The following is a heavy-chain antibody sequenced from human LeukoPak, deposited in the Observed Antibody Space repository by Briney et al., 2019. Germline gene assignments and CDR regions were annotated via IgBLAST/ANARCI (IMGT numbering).Heavy chain of an antibody. J-gene: IGHJ4*02. CDR3: ARDRASAGTGGAY. CDR1: GYTFTYHG. V-gene: IGHV1-18*01. CDR2: ISSYNGNT. Sequence: EASVKVSCKASGYTFTYHGFSWVRQAPGQGLEWMGWISSYNGNTNYLEKFQGSLTMTTDTSTSTTYMELRSLTSDDTAVYYCARDRASAGTGGAYWGQGSLVTVSS. D-gene: IGHD6-13*01.